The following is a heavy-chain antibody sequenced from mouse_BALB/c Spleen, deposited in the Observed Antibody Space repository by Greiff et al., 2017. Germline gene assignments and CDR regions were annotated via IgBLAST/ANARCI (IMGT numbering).Heavy chain of an antibody. CDR1: GFSLTSYG. Sequence: VKVVESGPGLVQPSQSLSITCTVSGFSLTSYGVHWVRQSPGKGLEWLGVIWSGGSTDYNAAFISRLSISKDNSKSQVFFKMNSLQADDTAIYYCASEGRFAYWGQGTLVTVSA. CDR3: ASEGRFAY. CDR2: IWSGGST. J-gene: IGHJ3*01. V-gene: IGHV2-4-1*01.